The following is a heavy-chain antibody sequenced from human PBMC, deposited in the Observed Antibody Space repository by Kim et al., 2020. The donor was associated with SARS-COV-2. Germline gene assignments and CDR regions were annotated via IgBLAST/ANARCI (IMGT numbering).Heavy chain of an antibody. V-gene: IGHV1-24*01. J-gene: IGHJ6*02. CDR2: FDPEDGET. CDR3: ATWGDYRKTYYYYGMDV. Sequence: ASVKVSCKVSGYTLTELSMHWVRQAPGKGLEWMGGFDPEDGETIYAQKFQGRVTMTEDRSTDTAYMELSSLRSEDTAVYYCATWGDYRKTYYYYGMDVWGQGTTVTVSS. D-gene: IGHD4-17*01. CDR1: GYTLTELS.